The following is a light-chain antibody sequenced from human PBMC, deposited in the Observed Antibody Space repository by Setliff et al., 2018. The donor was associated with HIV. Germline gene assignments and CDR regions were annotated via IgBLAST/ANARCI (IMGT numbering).Light chain of an antibody. V-gene: IGLV2-11*01. CDR3: CSYAARQTSYV. J-gene: IGLJ1*01. CDR1: SSDVGGYDY. CDR2: DVT. Sequence: QSALTQPRSVSGSPGQSVTISCTGTSSDVGGYDYVSWIQQQPGKAPKLMIYDVTRRPSGAPDRFSGSRSGNTASLTISGLQADDEAYYYCCSYAARQTSYVFGTGTKATVL.